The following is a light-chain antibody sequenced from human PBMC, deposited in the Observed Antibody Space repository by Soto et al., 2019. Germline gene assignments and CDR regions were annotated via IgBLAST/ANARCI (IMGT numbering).Light chain of an antibody. V-gene: IGLV1-47*01. CDR1: SSNIGSNY. Sequence: QSVLTQPPSASGTPGQRVTISCSGSSSNIGSNYVYWYQQLPGTAPTNLLYRNNQRPSGVPDRFSGSKSGTSASLVISGLPSEDEAEYYCAAWDDSLGGFYVFGTGTKVNVL. J-gene: IGLJ1*01. CDR2: RNN. CDR3: AAWDDSLGGFYV.